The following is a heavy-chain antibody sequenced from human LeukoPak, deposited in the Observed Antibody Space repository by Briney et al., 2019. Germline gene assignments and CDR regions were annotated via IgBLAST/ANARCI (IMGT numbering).Heavy chain of an antibody. J-gene: IGHJ6*04. V-gene: IGHV3-74*01. CDR1: GFTFSRYW. CDR2: INSEGSTI. D-gene: IGHD6-19*01. CDR3: ATTPRSVAGSRIGYYYGMDV. Sequence: GGSLRLSCAVSGFTFSRYWMQWVRQAPGKGVGWVSRINSEGSTIPYADSVKPLFTISRDNAKNTLFLQMHSLSAEDTAVYYCATTPRSVAGSRIGYYYGMDVWGKGTTVTVSS.